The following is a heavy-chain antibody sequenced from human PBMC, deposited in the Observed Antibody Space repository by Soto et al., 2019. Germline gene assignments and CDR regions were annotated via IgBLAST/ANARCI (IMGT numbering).Heavy chain of an antibody. V-gene: IGHV4-31*03. J-gene: IGHJ5*01. CDR3: TRAAHDLRAFHCFDS. D-gene: IGHD2-21*01. Sequence: QVQLQEPGPGLVKPSQTLSLTCTVSAGSISSGGYYWSWLRQHPGKGLEWIGYINYNGSTYYNPPLKIRITTSVYTTKTQIALKRRSVTAADTALYYCTRAAHDLRAFHCFDSWGQGTLVTVSS. CDR2: INYNGST. CDR1: AGSISSGGYY.